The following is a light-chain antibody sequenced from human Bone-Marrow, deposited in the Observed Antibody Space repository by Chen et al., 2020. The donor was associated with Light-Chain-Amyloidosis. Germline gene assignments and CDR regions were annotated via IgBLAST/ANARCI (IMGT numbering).Light chain of an antibody. CDR1: DLPTKY. CDR2: RDT. V-gene: IGLV3-25*03. Sequence: SSVLTQPPSVSVSPGQTARIPCSGDDLPTKYAYWYQQKPGQAPVLVIHRDTERPSGISERFSGSSSGTTATLTISGVQAEDEADYHCQSADSSGTYEVIFGGGTKLTVL. CDR3: QSADSSGTYEVI. J-gene: IGLJ2*01.